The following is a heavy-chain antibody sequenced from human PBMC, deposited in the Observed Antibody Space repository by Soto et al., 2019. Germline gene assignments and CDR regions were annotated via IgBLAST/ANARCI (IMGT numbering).Heavy chain of an antibody. CDR3: AKNGTTLVHYYGMDV. Sequence: EVQLLESGGGLVQPGGSLRLSCAASGFTFSSYAMSWVRQAPGKGLEWVSAISGSGGSTYYADSVKGRFTISRDNSKKTLYLQLNSLRAEDTAIYYCAKNGTTLVHYYGMDVWGQGTTVTVSS. J-gene: IGHJ6*02. CDR2: ISGSGGST. CDR1: GFTFSSYA. V-gene: IGHV3-23*01. D-gene: IGHD1-1*01.